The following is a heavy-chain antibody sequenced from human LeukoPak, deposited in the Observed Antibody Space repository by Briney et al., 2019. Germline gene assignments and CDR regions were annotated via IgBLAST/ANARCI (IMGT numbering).Heavy chain of an antibody. J-gene: IGHJ4*02. CDR2: IYSGGST. CDR3: ARGLGGFSFDY. Sequence: GGSLRLSCAASGFTVSSNYMSWVRQAPAKGLEWVSVIYSGGSTYYADSVKGRFTISRDNSKNTLYLQMNSLRAEDTAVYYCARGLGGFSFDYWGQGTLVTVSS. CDR1: GFTVSSNY. D-gene: IGHD3-10*01. V-gene: IGHV3-66*01.